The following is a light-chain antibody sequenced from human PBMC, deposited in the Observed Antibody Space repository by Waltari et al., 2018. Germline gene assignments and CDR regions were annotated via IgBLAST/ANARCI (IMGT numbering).Light chain of an antibody. J-gene: IGKJ4*01. CDR1: QSVSSN. Sequence: EIMMTQSPATLSVSPGERATLSCRASQSVSSNLAWYQQKPGQTPRLLIYGASTRATGIPARFSGSGSGTDFILTISSMQSEDFAVYYCQQYDDWPLTFGGGTEVEIK. CDR2: GAS. CDR3: QQYDDWPLT. V-gene: IGKV3-15*01.